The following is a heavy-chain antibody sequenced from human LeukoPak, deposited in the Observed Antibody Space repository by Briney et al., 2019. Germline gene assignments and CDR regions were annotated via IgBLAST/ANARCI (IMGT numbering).Heavy chain of an antibody. D-gene: IGHD4-23*01. J-gene: IGHJ4*02. V-gene: IGHV1-46*01. Sequence: GASVKVSCKASGYTFTSYYMHXXXXXXXXXXXXXXXINPSGGSTSYAXKFQXXXTXXXXTXXXTXXMELSSLRSEDTAVYYCARASGGYGGMEDYWGQGTLVTVSS. CDR2: INPSGGST. CDR1: GYTFTSYY. CDR3: ARASGGYGGMEDY.